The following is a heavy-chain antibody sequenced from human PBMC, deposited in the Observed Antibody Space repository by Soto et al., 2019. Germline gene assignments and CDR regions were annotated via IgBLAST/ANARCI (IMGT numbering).Heavy chain of an antibody. CDR1: GYSFTSYW. D-gene: IGHD3-22*01. Sequence: PGESLKLSCKGSGYSFTSYWIGWVRQMPGKGLEWMGIIYPGDSDTRYSPSFQGQVTISADKSISTAYLQWSSLTASATAMYYCARPSSDSSGHYYYGMDVWGQGTTVTVSS. CDR2: IYPGDSDT. J-gene: IGHJ6*02. V-gene: IGHV5-51*01. CDR3: ARPSSDSSGHYYYGMDV.